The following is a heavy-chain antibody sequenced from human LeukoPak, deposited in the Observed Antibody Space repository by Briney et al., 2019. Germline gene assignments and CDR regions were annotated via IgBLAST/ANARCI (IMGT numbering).Heavy chain of an antibody. D-gene: IGHD1-1*01. CDR3: ARVSWFPGTSYYYMDV. CDR1: GGSISSDY. CDR2: IYFSEST. Sequence: SETLSLTCTVSGGSISSDYWSWIRQPPRKGLEWIRYIYFSESTNYNPSLKSRVNMSVDTFKIQFSLKLTSVTAADTGVYYCARVSWFPGTSYYYMDVWGKGTTVTVSS. V-gene: IGHV4-59*01. J-gene: IGHJ6*03.